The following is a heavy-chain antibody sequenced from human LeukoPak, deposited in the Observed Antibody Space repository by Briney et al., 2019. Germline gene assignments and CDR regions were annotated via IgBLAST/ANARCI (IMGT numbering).Heavy chain of an antibody. V-gene: IGHV1-18*01. CDR1: GYTFNTYG. D-gene: IGHD3/OR15-3a*01. CDR2: ISAYNGNT. Sequence: GASVKVSCKASGYTFNTYGITWVRQAPGQGLEWMGWISAYNGNTNYAQKLQGRVTMTTDTSTSTAYMELRSLRSDDTAVYYCARPLPGLGPYYFDYWGQGTLVTVSS. CDR3: ARPLPGLGPYYFDY. J-gene: IGHJ4*02.